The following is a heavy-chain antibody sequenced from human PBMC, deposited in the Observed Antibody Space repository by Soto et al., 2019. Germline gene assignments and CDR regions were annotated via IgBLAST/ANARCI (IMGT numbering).Heavy chain of an antibody. CDR1: GGTFSSYT. V-gene: IGHV1-69*04. D-gene: IGHD3-10*01. CDR2: IIPILGIA. J-gene: IGHJ5*02. CDR3: ARDGVLCGSGSYPPVSRFPANWFDP. Sequence: GASVKVSCKASGGTFSSYTISWVRQAPGQGLEWMGRIIPILGIANYAQKLQGRVTITTDKSTSTAYMELSSLRSEDTVVYYCARDGVLCGSGSYPPVSRFPANWFDPWGQGTLVTVSS.